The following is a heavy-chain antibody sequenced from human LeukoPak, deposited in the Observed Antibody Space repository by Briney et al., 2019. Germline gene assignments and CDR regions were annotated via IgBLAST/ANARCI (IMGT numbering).Heavy chain of an antibody. D-gene: IGHD3-22*01. CDR3: AGVGYYDSSGYFPY. V-gene: IGHV1-2*02. CDR1: GYTFTGYY. J-gene: IGHJ4*02. Sequence: ASVKVSCKASGYTFTGYYMHWVRQAPGQGLEWMGWVNPNSGGTNYAQKFQGRVTMTRDTSISTAYMELSRLRSDDTAVYYCAGVGYYDSSGYFPYWGQGTLVTVSS. CDR2: VNPNSGGT.